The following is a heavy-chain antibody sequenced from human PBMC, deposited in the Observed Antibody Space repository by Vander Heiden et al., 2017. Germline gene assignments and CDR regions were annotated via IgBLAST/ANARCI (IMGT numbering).Heavy chain of an antibody. J-gene: IGHJ3*01. Sequence: EVQLLQSGAAVKNPGESLKISCKGSANSFTSYWIGWVGQMPGKGLEWMGIIYPGDSDTRYSPTFQGQVTISADKSVTTAYLQWSSLTASDTAMYYCATRGRPYTFDVWGQGTMVTVSS. CDR2: IYPGDSDT. CDR1: ANSFTSYW. D-gene: IGHD3-16*01. CDR3: ATRGRPYTFDV. V-gene: IGHV5-51*03.